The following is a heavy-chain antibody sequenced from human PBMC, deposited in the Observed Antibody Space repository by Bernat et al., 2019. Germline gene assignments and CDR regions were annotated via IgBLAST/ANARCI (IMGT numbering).Heavy chain of an antibody. CDR2: IYPSDSDT. Sequence: EVQLVQSGAEVKKPGESLKISCKGSGYSFTTYWIGWVRQMPGKGLELMGIIYPSDSDTRYSPSFQGQVTISADKSISTAYLQWSSLKASDTAMYYCARRGDGSTIYGAFDYWGQGTLVTVSS. J-gene: IGHJ4*02. CDR1: GYSFTTYW. CDR3: ARRGDGSTIYGAFDY. D-gene: IGHD5-24*01. V-gene: IGHV5-51*01.